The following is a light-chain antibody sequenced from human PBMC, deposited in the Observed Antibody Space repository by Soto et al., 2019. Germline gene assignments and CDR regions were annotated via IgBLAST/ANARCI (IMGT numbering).Light chain of an antibody. V-gene: IGKV3-20*01. CDR1: QSVSSNY. Sequence: EIVLTQPPGTLSLSPGGRATLSCRAGQSVSSNYLAWYQQIPGQAPRLLIYGVSSRAAGIPDRFSGSGSGTDFTLTINRLEPEDFAVYYCQQYHNTPITFGQGTRLEIK. J-gene: IGKJ5*01. CDR2: GVS. CDR3: QQYHNTPIT.